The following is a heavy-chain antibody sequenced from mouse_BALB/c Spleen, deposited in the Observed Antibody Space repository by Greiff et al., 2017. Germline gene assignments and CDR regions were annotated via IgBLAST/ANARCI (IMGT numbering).Heavy chain of an antibody. CDR2: ISSGSSTI. CDR1: GFTFSSFG. V-gene: IGHV5-17*02. Sequence: EVMLVESGGGLVQPGGSRKLSCAASGFTFSSFGMHWVRQAPEKGLEWVAYISSGSSTIYYADTVKGRFTISRDNPKNTLFLQMTSLRSEDTAMYYCARDDGYATSYFDYWGQGTTLTVSS. D-gene: IGHD2-3*01. CDR3: ARDDGYATSYFDY. J-gene: IGHJ2*01.